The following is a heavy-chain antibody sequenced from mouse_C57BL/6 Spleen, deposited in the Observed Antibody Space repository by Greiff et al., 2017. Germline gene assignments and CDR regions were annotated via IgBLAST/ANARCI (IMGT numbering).Heavy chain of an antibody. CDR1: GYAFTNYL. Sequence: QVQLQQSGAELVRPGTSVKVSCKASGYAFTNYLIEWVKQRPGQGLEWIGVINPGSGGTNYNEKFKGKATLTADKSSSTAYMQLNSLTSEDSAVYFCARTGGLRRGAMDYWGQGTSVTVSS. CDR2: INPGSGGT. D-gene: IGHD2-4*01. J-gene: IGHJ4*01. CDR3: ARTGGLRRGAMDY. V-gene: IGHV1-54*01.